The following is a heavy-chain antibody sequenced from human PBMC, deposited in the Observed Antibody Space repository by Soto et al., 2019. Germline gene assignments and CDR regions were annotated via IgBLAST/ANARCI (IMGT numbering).Heavy chain of an antibody. V-gene: IGHV4-34*01. J-gene: IGHJ5*02. CDR1: GGSFSGYY. D-gene: IGHD2-2*01. CDR2: INHSGST. Sequence: SETLSLTCAVYGGSFSGYYWSWIRQPPGKGLEWIGEINHSGSTNYNPSLKSRVTISVDTSKNPFSLKLSSVTAADTAVYYCARGLSGYCSSTSCFRGRGLWFDPWGQGTLVTVSS. CDR3: ARGLSGYCSSTSCFRGRGLWFDP.